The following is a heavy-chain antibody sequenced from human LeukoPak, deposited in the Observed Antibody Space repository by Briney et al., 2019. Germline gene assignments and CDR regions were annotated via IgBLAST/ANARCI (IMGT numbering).Heavy chain of an antibody. D-gene: IGHD1-1*01. J-gene: IGHJ6*03. CDR3: ARDGRVPYYYYYMDV. Sequence: SETLSLTCTVSGGSISSSSYYWSWIRQPAGKGLEWIGRIYTSGSTNYNPSLKSRVTMSVDTSKNQFSLKLSSVTAADTAVYYCARDGRVPYYYYYMDVWGKGTTVTVSS. CDR1: GGSISSSSYY. V-gene: IGHV4-61*02. CDR2: IYTSGST.